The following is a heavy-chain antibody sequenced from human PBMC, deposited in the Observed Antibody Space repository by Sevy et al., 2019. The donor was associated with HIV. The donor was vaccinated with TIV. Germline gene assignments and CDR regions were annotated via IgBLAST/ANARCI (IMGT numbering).Heavy chain of an antibody. CDR2: ISSSSSYI. V-gene: IGHV3-21*01. D-gene: IGHD3-16*01. CDR1: GFTFSSYS. J-gene: IGHJ6*02. Sequence: GGYLRLSCAASGFTFSSYSMNWVRQAPGKGLEWVSSISSSSSYIYYADSVKGRFTISRDNAKNSLYLQMNSLRAEDTAVYYCARDMHDSNQLNYYGMDVWGQGTTVTVSS. CDR3: ARDMHDSNQLNYYGMDV.